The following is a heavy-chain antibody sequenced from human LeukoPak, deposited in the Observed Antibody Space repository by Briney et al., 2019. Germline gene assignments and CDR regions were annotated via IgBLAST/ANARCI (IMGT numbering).Heavy chain of an antibody. J-gene: IGHJ4*02. Sequence: AETLSLTCTVSGGSISNYYWSWIRQPPGKGLEWIGFIYYSGTTHYNPSLKSRVTMSVATSNNQFSLRLSSVTAADTAIYYCARHSGASPHYFDYWGQGALVTVSS. D-gene: IGHD1-26*01. CDR2: IYYSGTT. CDR3: ARHSGASPHYFDY. V-gene: IGHV4-59*08. CDR1: GGSISNYY.